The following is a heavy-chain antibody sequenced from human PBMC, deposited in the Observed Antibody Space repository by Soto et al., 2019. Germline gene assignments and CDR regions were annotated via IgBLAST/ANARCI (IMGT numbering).Heavy chain of an antibody. Sequence: GASVKVSCKASGYTFITYAMQWVRQAPGQRLEWMGWISAGNGNTKYSQKFQGRVTITRDTSASTAYMELSSLRSEDTAVYYCAICWVRSGPLGAFDIWGKGTRVTVSS. CDR3: AICWVRSGPLGAFDI. V-gene: IGHV1-3*01. J-gene: IGHJ3*02. CDR1: GYTFITYA. CDR2: ISAGNGNT. D-gene: IGHD2-8*01.